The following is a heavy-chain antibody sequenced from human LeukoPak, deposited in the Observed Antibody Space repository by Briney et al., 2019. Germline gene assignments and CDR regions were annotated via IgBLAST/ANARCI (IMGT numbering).Heavy chain of an antibody. V-gene: IGHV3-30*04. J-gene: IGHJ4*02. CDR3: GRGDYFDY. D-gene: IGHD4-17*01. CDR1: GFRFSGYA. CDR2: ISYNGGRK. Sequence: RSLRLSCVASGFRFSGYAIHWVRQAPGKGLEWVALISYNGGRKDYADSAKGRFTIDRDNSKNSPYLQMNSLRAEDTAVYYCGRGDYFDYWGQGTLVTVSS.